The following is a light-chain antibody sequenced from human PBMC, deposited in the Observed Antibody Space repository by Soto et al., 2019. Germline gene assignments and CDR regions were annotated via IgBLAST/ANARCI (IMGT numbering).Light chain of an antibody. CDR3: QKYSSVPV. Sequence: DIQMTQSPTSLSASVGDRVTITCRASQGIRNFVAWYQQKPGKAPKLLIYAASTLQSGVPSRFSGSGSGTDFTLTIHGLQPEDVATYSCQKYSSVPVFGPGTKVEIK. J-gene: IGKJ3*01. V-gene: IGKV1-27*01. CDR2: AAS. CDR1: QGIRNF.